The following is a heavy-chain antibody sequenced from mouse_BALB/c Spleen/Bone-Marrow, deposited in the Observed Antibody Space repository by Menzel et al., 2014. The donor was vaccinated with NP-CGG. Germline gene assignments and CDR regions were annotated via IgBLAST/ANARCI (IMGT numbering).Heavy chain of an antibody. V-gene: IGHV14-3*02. CDR3: ARWEYYAMDY. CDR1: GFNIKDTY. D-gene: IGHD4-1*01. J-gene: IGHJ4*01. CDR2: IDPANGNT. Sequence: VQLQQSGAELVKPGALVKLSCTASGFNIKDTYMHWVKQRPEQGLEWIGRIDPANGNTKYDPKFQGKATITADTSSNTAYLQLSSLTSEDTAVYYCARWEYYAMDYWGQGTSVTVS.